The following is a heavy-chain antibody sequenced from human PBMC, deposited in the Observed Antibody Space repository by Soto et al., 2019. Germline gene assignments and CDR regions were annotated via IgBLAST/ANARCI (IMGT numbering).Heavy chain of an antibody. J-gene: IGHJ6*02. CDR1: GYTFTSYG. D-gene: IGHD2-2*01. Sequence: ASVKVSCKASGYTFTSYGISWVRQAPVQGLELIVWISAYIFNTNYWQKLQGRFTITTDASTITAYVELMILISDDTAVYYCARVGDCISTSCQGYGMDVWG. CDR2: ISAYIFNT. V-gene: IGHV1-18*01. CDR3: ARVGDCISTSCQGYGMDV.